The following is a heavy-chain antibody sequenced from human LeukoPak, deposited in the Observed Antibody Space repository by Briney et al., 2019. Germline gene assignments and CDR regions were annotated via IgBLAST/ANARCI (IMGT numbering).Heavy chain of an antibody. J-gene: IGHJ3*02. CDR1: GFTFSSYG. CDR2: IKSKTDGETT. Sequence: GGSLRLSCAASGFTFSSYGMNWVRRAPGKGLEWVGRIKSKTDGETTDYAVPVKGRFTISRDDSKNTLFLQMNSLKTEDTAVYYCGTGSAFDIWGQGTMVPVSS. CDR3: GTGSAFDI. V-gene: IGHV3-15*01. D-gene: IGHD7-27*01.